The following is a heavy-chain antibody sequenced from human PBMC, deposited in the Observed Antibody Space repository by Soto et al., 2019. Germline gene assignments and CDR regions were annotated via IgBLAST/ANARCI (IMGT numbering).Heavy chain of an antibody. CDR1: GYTFTSYG. V-gene: IGHV1-18*01. D-gene: IGHD3-10*01. CDR2: ISAYNGNT. J-gene: IGHJ5*02. CDR3: ARNGPYRTMVRGVANWFDP. Sequence: GASVKVSCKASGYTFTSYGISWVRQAPGQGLEWMGWISAYNGNTNYAQKLQGRVTMTTDTSTSTAYTELRSLRSDDTAVYYRARNGPYRTMVRGVANWFDPWGQGTLVTVSS.